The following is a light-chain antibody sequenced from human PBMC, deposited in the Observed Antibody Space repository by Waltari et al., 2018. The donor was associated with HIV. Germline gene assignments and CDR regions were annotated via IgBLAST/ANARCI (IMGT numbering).Light chain of an antibody. Sequence: QSVLTQPPSVSGAPGQRVSISCTGSSSNIGAGYDVHWYQPLPGTAPKLLIYRNTNRPSGVPDRFSASKSGTSASLAITGLQAEDEADFYCQSFDNSLSGLVFGGGTKLTVL. V-gene: IGLV1-40*01. CDR2: RNT. CDR1: SSNIGAGYD. CDR3: QSFDNSLSGLV. J-gene: IGLJ2*01.